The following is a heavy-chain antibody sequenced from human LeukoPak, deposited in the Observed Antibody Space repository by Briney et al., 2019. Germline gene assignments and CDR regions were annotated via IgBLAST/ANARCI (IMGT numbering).Heavy chain of an antibody. D-gene: IGHD5-24*01. Sequence: ASETLSLTCTVPGGSISSYYWSWIRQPPGKGLEWIGYIYYSGSTNYNPSLKSRVTISVDTSKNQFSLKLSSVTAADTAVYYCASTRDGYNPDYWGQGTLVTVSS. CDR2: IYYSGST. CDR3: ASTRDGYNPDY. V-gene: IGHV4-59*08. CDR1: GGSISSYY. J-gene: IGHJ4*02.